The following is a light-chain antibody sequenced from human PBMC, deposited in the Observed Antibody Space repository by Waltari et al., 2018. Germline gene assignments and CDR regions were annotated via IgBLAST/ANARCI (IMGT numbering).Light chain of an antibody. V-gene: IGLV1-40*01. J-gene: IGLJ2*01. Sequence: QSVLTQPPSVSAAPGQRVTISCTGSSSNIGARYDVHRYQQLPGTAPKLLIYGNSNRPSGVPDRFSGSKSGTSASLAITGLQAEDEADYYCQSYDSSLSGVVFGGGTKLTVL. CDR3: QSYDSSLSGVV. CDR2: GNS. CDR1: SSNIGARYD.